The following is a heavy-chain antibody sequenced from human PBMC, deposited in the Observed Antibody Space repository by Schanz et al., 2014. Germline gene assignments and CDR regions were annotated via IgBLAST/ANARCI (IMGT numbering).Heavy chain of an antibody. CDR3: ARGHHPHGITVAARGFDP. V-gene: IGHV4-4*02. D-gene: IGHD6-19*01. Sequence: QVQLQESGPGLVKPSGTLSLTCAVSGGSISSSDWWSWVRQPPGKGLEWIGEIYHSGSTNYNPSLTSRVPISVDKPKKQFSLKVTSMTAADTAVYYCARGHHPHGITVAARGFDPWGQGTLVTVSS. CDR1: GGSISSSDW. J-gene: IGHJ5*02. CDR2: IYHSGST.